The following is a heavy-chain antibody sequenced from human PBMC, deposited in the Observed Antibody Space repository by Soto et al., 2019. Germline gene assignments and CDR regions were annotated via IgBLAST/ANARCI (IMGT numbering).Heavy chain of an antibody. Sequence: GGSLRLSCAASGFTFSSYAMHWVRQAPGKGLEWVAVISYDGSNKYYADSVKGRFTISRDNSKNTLYLQMNSLRAEDTAVYYCARDYAYCGGDCYPYYYYGMDVWGQGTTVTVSS. CDR2: ISYDGSNK. J-gene: IGHJ6*02. V-gene: IGHV3-30-3*01. CDR1: GFTFSSYA. CDR3: ARDYAYCGGDCYPYYYYGMDV. D-gene: IGHD2-21*02.